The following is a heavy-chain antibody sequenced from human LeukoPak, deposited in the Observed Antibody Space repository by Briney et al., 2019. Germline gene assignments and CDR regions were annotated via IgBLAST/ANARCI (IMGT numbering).Heavy chain of an antibody. V-gene: IGHV1-18*01. J-gene: IGHJ4*02. Sequence: GASVKVSGKASGYTFTSYGISWVRQAPGQGREWMGWISAYNGNTNYAQTLQGRVTMTTDTSTSTAYMELRSLRSDDTAVYYCARRIAARGNDYWGQGTLVSVSS. CDR1: GYTFTSYG. CDR3: ARRIAARGNDY. D-gene: IGHD6-6*01. CDR2: ISAYNGNT.